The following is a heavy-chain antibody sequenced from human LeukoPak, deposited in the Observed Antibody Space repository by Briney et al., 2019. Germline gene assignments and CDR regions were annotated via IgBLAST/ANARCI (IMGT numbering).Heavy chain of an antibody. CDR1: GFTVSSNY. Sequence: GGSLRLSCAASGFTVSSNYMSWVRQAPGKGLEWVSVIYSGGSTYYADSVKGRFTISRDNSKNTPYLQMNSLRAEDTAVYYCARDLGYTSGHPFDFWGQGTLVTVSS. D-gene: IGHD6-19*01. V-gene: IGHV3-53*01. J-gene: IGHJ4*02. CDR3: ARDLGYTSGHPFDF. CDR2: IYSGGST.